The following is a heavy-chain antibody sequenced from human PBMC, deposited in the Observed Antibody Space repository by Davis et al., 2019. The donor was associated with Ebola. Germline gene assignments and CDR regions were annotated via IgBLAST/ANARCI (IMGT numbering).Heavy chain of an antibody. CDR2: IWYDGSNK. J-gene: IGHJ4*02. V-gene: IGHV3-33*01. CDR1: GFTFSSYG. CDR3: ARERRIAVAECFDY. D-gene: IGHD6-13*01. Sequence: PGGSLRLSCAASGFTFSSYGMHWVRQAPGKGLEWVAVIWYDGSNKYYADSVKGRFTISRDNSKNTLYLQMNSLRAEDTAVYYCARERRIAVAECFDYWGQGTLVTVSS.